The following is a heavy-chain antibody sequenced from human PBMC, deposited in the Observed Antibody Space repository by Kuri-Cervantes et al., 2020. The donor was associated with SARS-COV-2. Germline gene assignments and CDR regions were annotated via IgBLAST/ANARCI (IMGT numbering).Heavy chain of an antibody. CDR1: GESLSDYY. J-gene: IGHJ6*02. V-gene: IGHV4-34*01. CDR2: INHSGST. D-gene: IGHD4-11*01. CDR3: AGGRDYSFSSYYYYGMDV. Sequence: SQTLSLTCAVYGESLSDYYWNWIRQPPGKGLEWIGEINHSGSTNYNPSLKSRVTISVDTSKNQFSLKLSSVTAADTAVYYCAGGRDYSFSSYYYYGMDVWGQGTTVTVSS.